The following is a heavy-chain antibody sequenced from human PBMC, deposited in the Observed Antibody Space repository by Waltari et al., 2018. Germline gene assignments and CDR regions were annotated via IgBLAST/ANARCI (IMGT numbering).Heavy chain of an antibody. CDR3: ARTTQIVVVTDWYFDL. V-gene: IGHV1-69*12. Sequence: VQLVQSGAEVKKPGSSVKVSCKASGGTFSSYAISWVRQAPGKGLGWMGGIIPISGTANDAQKFQGRVTSTADESTSTAYMELSSLRSEDTAVYYCARTTQIVVVTDWYFDLWGRGTLVTVSS. CDR2: IIPISGTA. D-gene: IGHD3-22*01. CDR1: GGTFSSYA. J-gene: IGHJ2*01.